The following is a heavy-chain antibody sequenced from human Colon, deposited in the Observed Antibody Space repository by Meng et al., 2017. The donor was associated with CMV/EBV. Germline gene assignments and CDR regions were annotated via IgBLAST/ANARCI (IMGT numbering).Heavy chain of an antibody. D-gene: IGHD1-14*01. J-gene: IGHJ6*02. V-gene: IGHV3-20*04. CDR3: SANRGAHYYYYAMDV. Sequence: GGSLRLSCEGSGFNVDDYGMNWVRQAPGKGLEWVAGIDWSGRSTVYADSVKGRFTISRDNTKNSLYLQLDSLRAEDTAFYYCSANRGAHYYYYAMDVWGQGTTVTVSS. CDR1: GFNVDDYG. CDR2: IDWSGRST.